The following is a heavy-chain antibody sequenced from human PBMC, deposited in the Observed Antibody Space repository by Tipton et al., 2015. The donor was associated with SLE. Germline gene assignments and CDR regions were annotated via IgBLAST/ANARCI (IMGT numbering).Heavy chain of an antibody. J-gene: IGHJ4*02. D-gene: IGHD3-22*01. CDR1: GFTFSDYY. CDR2: ISSSSSYT. Sequence: SLRLSCAASGFTFSDYYMSWIRQAPGKGLEWVSYISSSSSYTNYADSVKGRFTISRDNAKNSLYLQMNSLRAEDTAVYYCARVDSDSSGYYYFDYWGQGTLVTVSS. CDR3: ARVDSDSSGYYYFDY. V-gene: IGHV3-11*05.